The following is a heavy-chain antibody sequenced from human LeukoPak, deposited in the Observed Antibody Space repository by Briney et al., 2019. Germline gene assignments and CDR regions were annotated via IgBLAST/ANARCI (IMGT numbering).Heavy chain of an antibody. V-gene: IGHV4-59*01. J-gene: IGHJ3*02. CDR3: ARDGGKSPAVPPTDAFDI. Sequence: SETLSLTCTVSGGSISIYYWSWIRQPPGKGLEWIGYIYYSGSTNYNPSLKSRVTISVDTSKNQFSLKLSSVTAADTAVYYCARDGGKSPAVPPTDAFDIWGQGTMVTVSS. CDR2: IYYSGST. CDR1: GGSISIYY. D-gene: IGHD2-2*01.